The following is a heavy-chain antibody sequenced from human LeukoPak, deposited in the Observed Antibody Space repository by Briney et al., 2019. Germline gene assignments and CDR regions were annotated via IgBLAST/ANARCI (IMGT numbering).Heavy chain of an antibody. J-gene: IGHJ4*02. CDR1: GYTFTSYD. CDR2: MNPNSGNT. CDR3: ARPPLGGVIVIGY. V-gene: IGHV1-8*01. D-gene: IGHD3-16*02. Sequence: GASVTVSCKASGYTFTSYDIHWVRQATGQGLEWMGWMNPNSGNTGYAQKFQGRVTMTRNTSISTAYMELSSLRSEDTAVYYCARPPLGGVIVIGYWGQGTLVTVSS.